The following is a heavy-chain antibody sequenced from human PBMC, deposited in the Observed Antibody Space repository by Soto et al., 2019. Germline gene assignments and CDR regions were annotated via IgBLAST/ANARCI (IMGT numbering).Heavy chain of an antibody. Sequence: GGSLRLSCAASGFTFSTYWMHWVRQAPGKGLVWVSRLDNDGTNTRYADSVKGRFTVSRDNGKNTVHLQMDSLRAEDTAVYYCARDGGTYFDYWGQGTLVTVSP. CDR1: GFTFSTYW. D-gene: IGHD3-16*01. CDR3: ARDGGTYFDY. V-gene: IGHV3-74*01. J-gene: IGHJ4*02. CDR2: LDNDGTNT.